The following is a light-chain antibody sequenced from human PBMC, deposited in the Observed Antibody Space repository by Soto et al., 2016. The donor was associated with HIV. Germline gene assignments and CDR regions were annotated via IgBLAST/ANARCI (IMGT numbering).Light chain of an antibody. CDR1: QSISNW. J-gene: IGKJ1*01. Sequence: DIQMTQSPSTLSASVGDRVTITCRASQSISNWLAWYQQKPGKAPKLLIYKASSLETGVPSRFSGGGSGTDFTLTISSLQPDDFATYYCQQYNGYPWTFGHGTKVEIK. CDR2: KAS. V-gene: IGKV1-5*03. CDR3: QQYNGYPWT.